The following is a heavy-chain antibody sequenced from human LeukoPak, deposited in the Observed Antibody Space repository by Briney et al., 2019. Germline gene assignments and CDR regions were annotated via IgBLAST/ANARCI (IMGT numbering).Heavy chain of an antibody. CDR1: GGSISSSSYY. D-gene: IGHD6-6*01. J-gene: IGHJ4*02. CDR2: IYYIGST. CDR3: ARDHSSSFPYFDY. Sequence: SETLSLTCTVAGGSISSSSYYWGWIRPPPGKGLEWIGNIYYIGSTYYNPSLKSRVTISVDTSKNQFSLKLSSVTAADTAVYYCARDHSSSFPYFDYWGQGTLVTVSS. V-gene: IGHV4-39*02.